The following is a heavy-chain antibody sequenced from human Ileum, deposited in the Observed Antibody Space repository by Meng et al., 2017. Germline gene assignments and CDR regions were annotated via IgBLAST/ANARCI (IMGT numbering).Heavy chain of an antibody. CDR1: GFTFGSFW. Sequence: GGSLRLSCAASGFTFGSFWMSWVRQAPGKGLEWVANIKQDGSEEYYVDSVRGRFSISRDNAKKSIYLQMNSLGVEDTAVYFCARDRPRKPTVITPSLDSWGQGTLVTVSS. V-gene: IGHV3-7*01. CDR2: IKQDGSEE. CDR3: ARDRPRKPTVITPSLDS. J-gene: IGHJ4*02. D-gene: IGHD4-23*01.